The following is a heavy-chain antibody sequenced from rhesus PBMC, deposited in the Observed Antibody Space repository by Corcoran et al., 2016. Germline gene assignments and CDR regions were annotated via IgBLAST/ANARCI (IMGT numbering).Heavy chain of an antibody. V-gene: IGHV4-80*01. CDR1: GASLRSHW. CDR2: INGNSGST. CDR3: ARKYSGSWNRFDV. J-gene: IGHJ5-1*01. D-gene: IGHD6-25*01. Sequence: QVQLQESGPGLVKPSETLSLTCPVPGASLRSHWWGWLRPPPGTGLEWIGDINGNSGSTYYNPSLKSRVTISKDASKNQFSLKVNSVTAADTAVYYCARKYSGSWNRFDVWGPGVLVTVSS.